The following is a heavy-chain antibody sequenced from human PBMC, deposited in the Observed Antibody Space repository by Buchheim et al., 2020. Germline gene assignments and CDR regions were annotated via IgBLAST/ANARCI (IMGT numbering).Heavy chain of an antibody. D-gene: IGHD3-3*01. J-gene: IGHJ5*02. CDR3: ARQITIFGVAYNWFDP. CDR2: IYYSGST. Sequence: QLQLQESGPGLVKPSETLSLTCTVSGGSISSSSYYWGWIRQPPGKGLEWIGSIYYSGSTYYNPSLKSRVPISVDTSKNQFSLKLSSVTAADTAVYYCARQITIFGVAYNWFDPWGQGTL. V-gene: IGHV4-39*01. CDR1: GGSISSSSYY.